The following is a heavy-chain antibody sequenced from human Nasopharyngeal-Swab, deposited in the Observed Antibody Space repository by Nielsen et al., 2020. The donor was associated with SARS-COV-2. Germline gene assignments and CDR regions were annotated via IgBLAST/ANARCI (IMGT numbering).Heavy chain of an antibody. J-gene: IGHJ3*02. D-gene: IGHD4/OR15-4a*01. V-gene: IGHV3-48*01. CDR3: ASEGADFDI. CDR2: LSSRSGSK. Sequence: WIPQPPGKGLEWVSYLSSRSGSKYYADSVKGRFTISRDNTKNSLYLQMNSLRVEDTAVYYCASEGADFDIWGQGTMVTVSS.